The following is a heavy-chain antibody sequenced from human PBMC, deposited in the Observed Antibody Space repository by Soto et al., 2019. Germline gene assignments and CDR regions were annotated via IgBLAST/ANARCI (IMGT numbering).Heavy chain of an antibody. J-gene: IGHJ6*03. CDR1: GESFSGYY. CDR2: INHSGST. CDR3: ARVFNPAPPLMTTVKRYYYYYYMDV. V-gene: IGHV4-34*01. Sequence: SETLSLTCAVYGESFSGYYWSWIRQPPGKGLEWIGEINHSGSTNYNPSLKSRVTISVDTSKNQFSLKLSSVTAADTAVYYCARVFNPAPPLMTTVKRYYYYYYMDVWGKGTTVTVSS. D-gene: IGHD4-4*01.